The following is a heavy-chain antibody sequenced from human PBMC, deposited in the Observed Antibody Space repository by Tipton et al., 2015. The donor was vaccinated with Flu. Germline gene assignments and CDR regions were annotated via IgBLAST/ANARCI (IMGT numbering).Heavy chain of an antibody. J-gene: IGHJ3*02. CDR1: GDSMRSYY. CDR3: ARDQTYYYGSSDAFDI. Sequence: PGLVKPSETLSLTCSVSGDSMRSYYWSWIRQPPGKGLEWIGTIYYNGSTDYNPSLSSRLTISVDMSKNQFSLKLTSVTAADTAVYYCARDQTYYYGSSDAFDIWGQGTMVTVSS. CDR2: IYYNGST. V-gene: IGHV4-59*01. D-gene: IGHD3-10*01.